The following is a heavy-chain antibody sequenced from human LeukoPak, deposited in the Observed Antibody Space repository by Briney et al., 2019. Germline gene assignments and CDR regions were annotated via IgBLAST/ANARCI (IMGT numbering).Heavy chain of an antibody. CDR2: IYYSGST. Sequence: TSETLSLTCTVSGGSISSYYWSWIRQPPGKGLEWIGYIYYSGSTNYNPSLKSRVTISVDTSKNQFSLKLSSVTAADTAVYYCARDVVYSSSWYQYYAFDIWGQGTMVTVSS. V-gene: IGHV4-59*01. CDR3: ARDVVYSSSWYQYYAFDI. J-gene: IGHJ3*02. D-gene: IGHD6-13*01. CDR1: GGSISSYY.